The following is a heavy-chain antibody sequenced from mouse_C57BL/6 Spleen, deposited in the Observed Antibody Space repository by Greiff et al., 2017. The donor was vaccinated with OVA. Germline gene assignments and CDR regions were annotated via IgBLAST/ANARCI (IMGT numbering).Heavy chain of an antibody. D-gene: IGHD2-3*01. V-gene: IGHV10-1*01. CDR1: GFSFNTYA. CDR3: VRHPDGYYRYFDV. Sequence: EVMLVESGGGLVQPKGSLKLSCAASGFSFNTYAMNWVRQAPGTGLEWVARIRSKSNNYATYYAYSVKDRFTISRDDSEGMLYLQMKNLKPEDTAMYYCVRHPDGYYRYFDVWGTGTTVTVSS. J-gene: IGHJ1*03. CDR2: IRSKSNNYAT.